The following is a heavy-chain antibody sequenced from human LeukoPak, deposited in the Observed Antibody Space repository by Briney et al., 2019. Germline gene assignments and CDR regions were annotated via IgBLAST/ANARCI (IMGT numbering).Heavy chain of an antibody. D-gene: IGHD6-19*01. CDR3: ARESSGWYFDY. Sequence: ASVKVSCKASGCTFTSYGISWVRQAPGQGLEWMGWISAYNGNTNYAQKLQGRVTMTTDTSTSTAYMELRSLRSGDTAVYYCARESSGWYFDYWGQGTLVTVSS. CDR2: ISAYNGNT. V-gene: IGHV1-18*01. J-gene: IGHJ4*02. CDR1: GCTFTSYG.